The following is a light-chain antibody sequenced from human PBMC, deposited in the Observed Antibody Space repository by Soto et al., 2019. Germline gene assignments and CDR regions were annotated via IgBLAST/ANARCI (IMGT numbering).Light chain of an antibody. V-gene: IGKV3-20*01. CDR1: QTVGSN. J-gene: IGKJ5*01. CDR2: TTS. Sequence: TQSPTTLSVSPGERITISWRASQTVGSNLAWYQQKPGQAPRLLIYTTSSRATGVPAKFSGSGSETDFTLTISRLEPEDFALYYCQQYGSPAPITFGQGTRLEIK. CDR3: QQYGSPAPIT.